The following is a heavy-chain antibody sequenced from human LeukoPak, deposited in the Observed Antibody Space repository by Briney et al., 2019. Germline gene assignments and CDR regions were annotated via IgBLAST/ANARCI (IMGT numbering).Heavy chain of an antibody. J-gene: IGHJ6*02. V-gene: IGHV5-51*01. CDR3: ARGAYGSGSSYNYYGMDV. CDR1: GYLLGNRW. D-gene: IGHD3-10*01. CDR2: IYPDDSDT. Sequence: GGSLQISCQCSGYLLGNRWIGRARQLPGKGLEWMGIIYPDDSDTIYSPSFEGQVTISADKSISTAYLQWSSLKASDTAMYYCARGAYGSGSSYNYYGMDVWGQGTTVTVSS.